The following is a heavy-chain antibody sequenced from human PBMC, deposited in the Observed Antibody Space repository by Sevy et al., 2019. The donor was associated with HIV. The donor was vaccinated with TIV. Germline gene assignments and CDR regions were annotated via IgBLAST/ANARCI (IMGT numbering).Heavy chain of an antibody. CDR2: IYGSGGVT. D-gene: IGHD3-22*01. CDR3: AGGRYDSSGSFDAFDI. Sequence: GGSLRLSCKPSGFTFTSYAMNWVRQAPGKGLEWISTIYGSGGVTYYADSVKGRFTISRDKSKNTLYLQMNSLRTEDTALYYCAGGRYDSSGSFDAFDIWGQGTMVTVSS. CDR1: GFTFTSYA. J-gene: IGHJ3*02. V-gene: IGHV3-23*01.